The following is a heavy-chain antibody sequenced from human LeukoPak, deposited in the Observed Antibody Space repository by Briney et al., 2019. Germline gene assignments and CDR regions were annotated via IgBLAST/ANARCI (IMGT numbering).Heavy chain of an antibody. J-gene: IGHJ6*02. V-gene: IGHV3-23*01. CDR2: ISGSGGST. D-gene: IGHD6-19*01. CDR3: AKGAYSSGWSPIAYYYYGMDV. CDR1: GFTFSSYA. Sequence: GRSLRLSCAASGFTFSSYAMSWVRQAPGKGLEWVSAISGSGGSTYYADSVKGRFTISRDSSKNTLYLQMNSLRAEDTAVYYCAKGAYSSGWSPIAYYYYGMDVWGQGTTVTVSS.